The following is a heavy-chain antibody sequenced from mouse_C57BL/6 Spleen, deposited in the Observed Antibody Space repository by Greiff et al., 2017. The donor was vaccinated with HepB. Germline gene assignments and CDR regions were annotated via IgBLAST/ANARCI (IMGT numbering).Heavy chain of an antibody. CDR3: ARSRKDAMDY. CDR1: GYTFTSYG. Sequence: QVQLQQSGAELARPGASVKLSCKASGYTFTSYGISWVKQRTGQGLEWIGEIYPRSGNTYYNEKFKGKATLTADKSASTAYMELRSLTSEDSAVYFCARSRKDAMDYWGQGTSVTVSS. J-gene: IGHJ4*01. V-gene: IGHV1-81*01. CDR2: IYPRSGNT.